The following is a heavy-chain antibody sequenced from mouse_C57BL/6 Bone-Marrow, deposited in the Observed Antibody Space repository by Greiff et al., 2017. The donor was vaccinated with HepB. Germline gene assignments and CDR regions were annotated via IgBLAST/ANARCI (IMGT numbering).Heavy chain of an antibody. Sequence: QVQLQQPGAELVKPGASVKLSCKASGYTFTSYWMHWVKQRPGQGLEWIGMIHPNSGSTNYNEKFKSKATLTVDKSSSTAYMQLSRLTSEDSAVYYCARREGYLGHYYAMDYWGQGTSVTVSS. J-gene: IGHJ4*01. CDR1: GYTFTSYW. CDR2: IHPNSGST. V-gene: IGHV1-64*01. D-gene: IGHD5-1*01. CDR3: ARREGYLGHYYAMDY.